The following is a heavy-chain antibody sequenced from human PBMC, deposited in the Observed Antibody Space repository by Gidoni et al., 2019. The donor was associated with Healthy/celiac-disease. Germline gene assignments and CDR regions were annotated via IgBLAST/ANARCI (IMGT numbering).Heavy chain of an antibody. CDR1: GFTFTSSA. D-gene: IGHD3-3*02. CDR3: AAELAGFDY. V-gene: IGHV1-58*02. CDR2: IVVGSGNT. J-gene: IGHJ4*02. Sequence: QMHRVQSGPAVQKPGTSVKLSCKASGFTFTSSAMQWVRQARGHRLEGIGWIVVGSGNTNYAQKFQERVTSTRDMSTSTAYMELSSLRSEDTAVYYCAAELAGFDYWGQGTLVTVSS.